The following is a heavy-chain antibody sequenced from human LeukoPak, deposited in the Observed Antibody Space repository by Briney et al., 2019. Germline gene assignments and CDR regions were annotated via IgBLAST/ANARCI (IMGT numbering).Heavy chain of an antibody. CDR2: IYSRGRM. V-gene: IGHV4-39*07. CDR3: SRDSSDNWGFFDY. D-gene: IGHD7-27*01. Sequence: SETLSLTCTVSGDSVNSSPYYWAWIRQPPGKGLEWIGSIYSRGRMYYNPSLKSRVTISIDTSKNQFSLSLSYMTAADTAVYFCSRDSSDNWGFFDYWGQGTMVTVSS. CDR1: GDSVNSSPYY. J-gene: IGHJ4*02.